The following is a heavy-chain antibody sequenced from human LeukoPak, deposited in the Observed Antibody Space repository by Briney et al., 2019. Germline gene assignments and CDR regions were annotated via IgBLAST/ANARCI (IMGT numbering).Heavy chain of an antibody. J-gene: IGHJ4*02. V-gene: IGHV3-23*01. CDR1: GFTFSSYA. D-gene: IGHD1-26*01. Sequence: GGSLRLSCAASGFTFSSYAMSWVRQAPGKGLEWVSAISGSGDSTYYGDSVKGRFTISRDNSKNTLYLQMNSLRAEDTAVYYCAREDVGAYYFDYWGQGTLVTVSS. CDR2: ISGSGDST. CDR3: AREDVGAYYFDY.